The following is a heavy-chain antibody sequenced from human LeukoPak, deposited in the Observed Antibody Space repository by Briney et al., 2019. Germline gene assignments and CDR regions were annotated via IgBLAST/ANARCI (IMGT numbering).Heavy chain of an antibody. CDR3: ARGHYGLDY. CDR1: GFTFSNHW. Sequence: GGSLRLSCAASGFTFSNHWMSGVRQAPGKGLEWVASINPDGSEKYYVDSVKGRFTISRDNAKNSMYLQMNSLRAEDTAMYYCARGHYGLDYWGQGTLVTVSS. J-gene: IGHJ4*02. D-gene: IGHD4-17*01. CDR2: INPDGSEK. V-gene: IGHV3-7*01.